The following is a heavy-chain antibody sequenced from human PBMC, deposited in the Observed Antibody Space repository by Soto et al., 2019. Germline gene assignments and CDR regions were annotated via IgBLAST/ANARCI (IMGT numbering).Heavy chain of an antibody. CDR1: GFMFSDYW. V-gene: IGHV3-7*05. Sequence: EAQLVESGGDLVQPGGSLRLSCAASGFMFSDYWMNWVRQAPGKGLEWVANIKSYGSETAYVVCVKGRFTISRDNAKKFLYLQMNNLRVDDTAVDYCASGIDPWCQGTLVTVSS. J-gene: IGHJ5*02. CDR3: ASGIDP. CDR2: IKSYGSET.